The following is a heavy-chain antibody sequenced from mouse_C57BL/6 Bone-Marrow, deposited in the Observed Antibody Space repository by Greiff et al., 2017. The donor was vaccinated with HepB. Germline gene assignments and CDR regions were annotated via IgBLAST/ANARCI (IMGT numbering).Heavy chain of an antibody. CDR3: ASLRRDWYFDV. Sequence: QVQLQQPGAELVRPGSSVKLSCKASGYTFTSYWMDWVKQRPGQGLEWIGNIYPSDSETHYNQKFKDKATLTVDKSSSTAYMQLSSLTSEDSAVYYCASLRRDWYFDVWVTGTTVTVSS. CDR2: IYPSDSET. V-gene: IGHV1-61*01. CDR1: GYTFTSYW. J-gene: IGHJ1*03. D-gene: IGHD2-12*01.